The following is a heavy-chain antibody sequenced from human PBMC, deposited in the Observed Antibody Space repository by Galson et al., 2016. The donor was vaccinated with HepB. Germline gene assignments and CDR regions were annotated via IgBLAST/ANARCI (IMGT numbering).Heavy chain of an antibody. CDR3: AKDWGNLNYYQLYGMDV. Sequence: SLRLSCAASGFIFDDYALSWVRQTPGKGLEWVSTISSNSRTIDYADSVKGRFTIFGDNAENSLHLQMDSLKTEDTALYYCAKDWGNLNYYQLYGMDVWGQGTMVTVSS. CDR2: ISSNSRTI. V-gene: IGHV3-9*01. J-gene: IGHJ6*02. D-gene: IGHD3-10*01. CDR1: GFIFDDYA.